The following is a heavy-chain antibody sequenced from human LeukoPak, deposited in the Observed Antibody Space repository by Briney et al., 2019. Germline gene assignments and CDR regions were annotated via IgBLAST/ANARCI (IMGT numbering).Heavy chain of an antibody. CDR3: ARVDYDFWSGPFSYNWFDP. V-gene: IGHV1-2*02. Sequence: GASVKVSCKPSGYTFTRYYMHWVRQAPGQGLKWMEWINPNSGGTNYAQKFQGRVTMTRDTSISTAYMELSRLRSDDTAVYYCARVDYDFWSGPFSYNWFDPGGQGTLVTVSA. CDR2: INPNSGGT. CDR1: GYTFTRYY. D-gene: IGHD3-3*01. J-gene: IGHJ5*02.